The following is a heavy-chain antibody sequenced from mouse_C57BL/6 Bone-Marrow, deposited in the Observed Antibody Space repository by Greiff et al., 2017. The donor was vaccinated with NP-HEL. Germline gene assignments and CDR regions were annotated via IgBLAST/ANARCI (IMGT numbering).Heavy chain of an antibody. CDR3: ARGGVERYCFDY. Sequence: VQLQQSGAELARPGASVKLSCKASGYTFTSYGISWVKQRTGQGLEWIGEIYPRSGNTYYNEKFKGKATLTADKSSSTAYMELRSLTSEASAVYCCARGGVERYCFDYWGQGTTLTVSS. J-gene: IGHJ2*01. D-gene: IGHD1-3*01. V-gene: IGHV1-81*01. CDR2: IYPRSGNT. CDR1: GYTFTSYG.